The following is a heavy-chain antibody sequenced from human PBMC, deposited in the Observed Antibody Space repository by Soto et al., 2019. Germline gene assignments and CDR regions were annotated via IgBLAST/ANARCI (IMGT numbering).Heavy chain of an antibody. V-gene: IGHV4-4*02. D-gene: IGHD3-10*01. J-gene: IGHJ5*02. CDR1: GASISAGNW. Sequence: QVQLQESGPGLVKPWGTLSLTCSVSGASISAGNWWTWVRQPPGMGLEWIGEIFDNDSTNYNPSLKSRVTISIDKSQNQFSLRLTSVPAADTAVYYCARVLSGNKEWLDPWGQGTLVTVSS. CDR2: IFDNDST. CDR3: ARVLSGNKEWLDP.